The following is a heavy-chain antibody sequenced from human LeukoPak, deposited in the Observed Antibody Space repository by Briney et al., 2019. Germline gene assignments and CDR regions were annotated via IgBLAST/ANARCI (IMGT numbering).Heavy chain of an antibody. V-gene: IGHV3-9*01. CDR2: ISWNSGRI. CDR3: ARAHDWKYGSFDF. Sequence: PGRSLRLSCAASGFTFDDYAMHWVRQAPGKGLEWVSGISWNSGRIGYADSVKGRFTISRDNAKNSLYLQMNSLRAEDTAVYYCARAHDWKYGSFDFWGQGTLVTVSS. J-gene: IGHJ4*02. CDR1: GFTFDDYA. D-gene: IGHD1-7*01.